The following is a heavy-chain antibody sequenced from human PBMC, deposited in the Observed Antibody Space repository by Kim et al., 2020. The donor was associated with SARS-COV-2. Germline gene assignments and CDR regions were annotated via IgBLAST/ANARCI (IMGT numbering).Heavy chain of an antibody. CDR3: ARKRYYYDSSGYPLDY. CDR1: GGSFSGYY. Sequence: SETLSLTCAVYGGSFSGYYWSWIRQPPGKGLEWIGEINHSGSTNYNPSLKSRGTISVDTSKNQFSLKLSSGTAADTAVYYCARKRYYYDSSGYPLDYWGQGTLVTVSS. J-gene: IGHJ4*02. V-gene: IGHV4-34*01. D-gene: IGHD3-22*01. CDR2: INHSGST.